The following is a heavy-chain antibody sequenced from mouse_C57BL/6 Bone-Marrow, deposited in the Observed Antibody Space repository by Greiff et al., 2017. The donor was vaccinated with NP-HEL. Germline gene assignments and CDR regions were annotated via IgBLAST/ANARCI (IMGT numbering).Heavy chain of an antibody. CDR3: AREVYYGRSYRYYFDY. CDR1: GYTFTSYW. D-gene: IGHD1-1*01. V-gene: IGHV1-52*01. Sequence: QVQLQQPGAELVRPGSSVKLSCKASGYTFTSYWMHWVKQRPIHGLEWIGNIDPSDSETHYNQKFKDKATSTLDKSSSTAYMQLSSLTSEDSAVYYCAREVYYGRSYRYYFDYWGQGTTLTVSS. CDR2: IDPSDSET. J-gene: IGHJ2*01.